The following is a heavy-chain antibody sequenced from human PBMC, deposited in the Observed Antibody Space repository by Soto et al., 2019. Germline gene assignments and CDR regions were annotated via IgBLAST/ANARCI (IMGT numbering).Heavy chain of an antibody. CDR2: INHSGST. J-gene: IGHJ4*02. Sequence: QVQLQQWGAGLLKPSETLSLTCAVYGGSFSGYYWSWIRQPPGKGLEWIGEINHSGSTNYNPSLKQRVTISVDRSKNQFSLKLSSVTAADTAVYYCARVGLSRTRALPGSWGQGTLVTVSS. CDR1: GGSFSGYY. CDR3: ARVGLSRTRALPGS. V-gene: IGHV4-34*01. D-gene: IGHD2-15*01.